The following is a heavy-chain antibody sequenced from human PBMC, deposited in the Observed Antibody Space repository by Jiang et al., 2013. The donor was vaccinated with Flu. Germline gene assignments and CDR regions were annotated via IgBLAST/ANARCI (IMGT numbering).Heavy chain of an antibody. CDR2: IYPGDSDT. J-gene: IGHJ4*02. Sequence: MPGKGLEWMGIIYPGDSDTRYSPSFQGQVTISADKSISTAYLQWSSLKASDTAMYYCARLEFSEWELLSTYFDYWGQGTLVTVSS. CDR3: ARLEFSEWELLSTYFDY. V-gene: IGHV5-51*01. D-gene: IGHD1-26*01.